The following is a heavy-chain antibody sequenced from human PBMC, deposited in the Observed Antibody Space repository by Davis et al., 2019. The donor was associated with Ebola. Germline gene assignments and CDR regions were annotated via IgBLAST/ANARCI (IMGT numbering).Heavy chain of an antibody. CDR1: GFSLSTSGVG. CDR3: AHLAYSGSYEAWFDP. V-gene: IGHV2-5*01. J-gene: IGHJ5*02. CDR2: IYWNDDK. Sequence: SGPTLVKPTQTLTLTCTFSGFSLSTSGVGVGWIRQPPGKALEWLALIYWNDDKRYSPSLKSRLTITKDTSKNQVVLTMTNMDPVDTATYYCAHLAYSGSYEAWFDPWGQGTLVTVSS. D-gene: IGHD1-26*01.